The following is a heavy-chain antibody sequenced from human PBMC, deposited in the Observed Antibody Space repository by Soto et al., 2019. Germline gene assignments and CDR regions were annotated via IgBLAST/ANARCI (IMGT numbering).Heavy chain of an antibody. CDR2: IYYSGST. J-gene: IGHJ5*01. D-gene: IGHD3-22*01. Sequence: PSETLSLTCTVSGGSISSGNFFWGWIRQPPGTGLEWIGGIYYSGSTYYNPSLKSRVTISVDTSKNQFSLKLSSVTAADSAVYYCAIVTRSYYDRPDWFDSWGQGTLVTVSS. V-gene: IGHV4-39*07. CDR3: AIVTRSYYDRPDWFDS. CDR1: GGSISSGNFF.